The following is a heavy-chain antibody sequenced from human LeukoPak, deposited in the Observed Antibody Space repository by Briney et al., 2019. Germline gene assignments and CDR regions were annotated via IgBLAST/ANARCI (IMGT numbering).Heavy chain of an antibody. CDR3: ARGDSGYSSGWYKGY. CDR1: GYTFTGYY. V-gene: IGHV1-2*02. Sequence: ASVKVSCKASGYTFTGYYMHWVRQAPGQGLEWMGWINPNSGGTNYAQKFQGRVTMTRDTSISTAYMELRRLRSDDTAVYYCARGDSGYSSGWYKGYWGQGTLVTVSS. CDR2: INPNSGGT. D-gene: IGHD6-19*01. J-gene: IGHJ4*02.